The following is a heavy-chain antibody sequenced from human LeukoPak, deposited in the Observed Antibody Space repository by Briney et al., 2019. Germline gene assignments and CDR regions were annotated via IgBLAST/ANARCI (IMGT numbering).Heavy chain of an antibody. CDR1: GGTFSSYA. CDR3: ARGEVVVVAATEVYYYGMDV. J-gene: IGHJ6*04. V-gene: IGHV1-69*13. D-gene: IGHD2-15*01. CDR2: IIPIFGTA. Sequence: ASVKVSCKASGGTFSSYAISWVRQAPGQGLEWMGGIIPIFGTANYAQKFQGRVTITADESTSTAYMGLSSLRSEDTAVYYCARGEVVVVAATEVYYYGMDVWGKGTTVTVSS.